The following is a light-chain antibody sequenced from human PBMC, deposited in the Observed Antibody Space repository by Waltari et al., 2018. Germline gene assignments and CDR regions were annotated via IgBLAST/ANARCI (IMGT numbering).Light chain of an antibody. CDR1: SSHVGCYNY. CDR2: DVR. J-gene: IGLJ3*02. Sequence: QSALTQPASLSASPAQSITISCTGTSSHVGCYNYFSWYQQHPGKAPKLMIYDVRNRPSGVANRFSGSKSGNTASLTISGLQAEDEADYYCSSYTSSSAVFGGGTKLTVL. CDR3: SSYTSSSAV. V-gene: IGLV2-14*03.